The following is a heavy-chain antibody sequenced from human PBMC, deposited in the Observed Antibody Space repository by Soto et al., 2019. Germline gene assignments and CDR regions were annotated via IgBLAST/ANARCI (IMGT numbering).Heavy chain of an antibody. CDR3: AHTGYYDILTGYLYGMDV. J-gene: IGHJ6*02. CDR1: GFSLSTSGVG. D-gene: IGHD3-9*01. CDR2: IYWDDDK. Sequence: QITLKESGPTLVKPTQTLTLTCTFSGFSLSTSGVGVGWIRQPPGKALEWLALIYWDDDKRYSPSLKSKLTITNDPSKNQVILTTTHMGPVDTATYYCAHTGYYDILTGYLYGMDVWGQGTTVTVSS. V-gene: IGHV2-5*02.